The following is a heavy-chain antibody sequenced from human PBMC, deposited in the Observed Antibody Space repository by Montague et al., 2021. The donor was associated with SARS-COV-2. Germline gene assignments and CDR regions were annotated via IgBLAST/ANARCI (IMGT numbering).Heavy chain of an antibody. J-gene: IGHJ4*02. D-gene: IGHD3-22*01. CDR3: AKTPIVVVITGYFYY. V-gene: IGHV3-23*01. Sequence: SLRLSCAASGFTFSSYAMSWVRQAPGKGLEWVSAISGSGGSTYYADSVKGRFTISRDNSKNTLYLQMNSLRAEGTAVYYCAKTPIVVVITGYFYYWGQGTLVTVSS. CDR1: GFTFSSYA. CDR2: ISGSGGST.